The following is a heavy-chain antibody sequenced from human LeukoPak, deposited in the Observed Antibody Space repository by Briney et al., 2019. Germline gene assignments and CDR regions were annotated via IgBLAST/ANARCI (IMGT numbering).Heavy chain of an antibody. CDR1: GFTFSSYR. CDR2: ISISSSYI. Sequence: PGGSLRLSCAASGFTFSSYRMNLVRQAPGKGLEWVSSISISSSYIYYADSVKGRFTISRDNAKNSLYLQMNSLRAEDTAVYYCASRPAPRDAFDIWGQGTMVTVSS. CDR3: ASRPAPRDAFDI. D-gene: IGHD2-15*01. V-gene: IGHV3-21*01. J-gene: IGHJ3*02.